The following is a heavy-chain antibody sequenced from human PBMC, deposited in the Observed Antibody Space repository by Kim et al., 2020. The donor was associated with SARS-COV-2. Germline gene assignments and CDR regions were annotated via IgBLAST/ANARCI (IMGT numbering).Heavy chain of an antibody. CDR3: ARVYTVVKGGRYYYYGMDV. Sequence: GGSLRLSCAASGFTFSDYYMSWIRQAPGKGLEWVSYISSSGSTIYYADSVKGRFTISRDNAKNSLYLQMNSLRAEDTAVYYCARVYTVVKGGRYYYYGMDVWGQGTTVTVSS. CDR1: GFTFSDYY. D-gene: IGHD2-15*01. V-gene: IGHV3-11*01. CDR2: ISSSGSTI. J-gene: IGHJ6*02.